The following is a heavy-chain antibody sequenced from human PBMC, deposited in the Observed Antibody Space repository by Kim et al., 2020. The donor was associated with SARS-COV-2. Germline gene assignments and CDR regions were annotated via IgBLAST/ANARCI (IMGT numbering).Heavy chain of an antibody. V-gene: IGHV3-53*01. CDR2: IYSDGST. D-gene: IGHD4-17*01. CDR1: GFTVSGQY. J-gene: IGHJ4*02. CDR3: AGRPHGDHPYFDF. Sequence: GGSLRLSCAASGFTVSGQYMSWVRQAPGKGLDWVSLIYSDGSTSYADSVKGRFIISRDNSRNTLYLQMNTLRVDDTAVYFCAGRPHGDHPYFDFWGQGTLVTVSS.